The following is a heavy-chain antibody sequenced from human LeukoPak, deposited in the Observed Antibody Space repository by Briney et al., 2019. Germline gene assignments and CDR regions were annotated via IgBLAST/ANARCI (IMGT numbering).Heavy chain of an antibody. V-gene: IGHV1-58*01. CDR3: AKGLYGSGSYYVFNY. J-gene: IGHJ4*02. Sequence: SVKVSSTASGFTFTSSAVQWVRQARGQRLEWIGWIVVGSGNTNYAQKFQERVTITRDMSTSTAYMELSSLRSEDTAVYYCAKGLYGSGSYYVFNYWGQGTLVTVSS. CDR1: GFTFTSSA. D-gene: IGHD3-10*01. CDR2: IVVGSGNT.